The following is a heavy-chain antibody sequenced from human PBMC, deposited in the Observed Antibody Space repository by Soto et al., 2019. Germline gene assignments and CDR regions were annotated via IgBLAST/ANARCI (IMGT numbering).Heavy chain of an antibody. CDR3: ARGEGVHKYYYDSSPSDV. V-gene: IGHV1-18*01. CDR2: ISAYNGNT. D-gene: IGHD3-22*01. Sequence: ASVKVSCKASGYTFTSYGISWVRQAPGQGLEWMGWISAYNGNTNYAQKLQGRVTMTTDTSTSTAYMELRSLRSDDTAVYYCARGEGVHKYYYDSSPSDVWGQGTTVTVSS. J-gene: IGHJ6*02. CDR1: GYTFTSYG.